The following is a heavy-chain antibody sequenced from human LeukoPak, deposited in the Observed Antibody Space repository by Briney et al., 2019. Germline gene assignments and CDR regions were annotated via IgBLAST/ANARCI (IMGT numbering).Heavy chain of an antibody. V-gene: IGHV3-30*02. CDR2: IRYDGSNK. CDR3: ARSPDSSGYYLQD. J-gene: IGHJ4*02. CDR1: GFTFSSYG. Sequence: GGSLRLSCAASGFTFSSYGMHWVRQAPGKGLEWVAFIRYDGSNKYYADSVKGRFTISRDNSKNTLYLQMNSLRAEDTAVYYCARSPDSSGYYLQDWGQGTLVTVSS. D-gene: IGHD3-22*01.